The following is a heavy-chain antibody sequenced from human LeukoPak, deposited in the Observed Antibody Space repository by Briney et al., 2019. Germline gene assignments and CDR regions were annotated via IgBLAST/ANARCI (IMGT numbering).Heavy chain of an antibody. CDR2: MNPNSGNT. J-gene: IGHJ5*02. V-gene: IGHV1-8*01. CDR1: GYTFTSYD. CDR3: ARTPPWYDILTGYSPYNWFDP. Sequence: GASVKVSCKASGYTFTSYDINWVRQATGQGLEWMGWMNPNSGNTGYAQKFQGRVTMTRNTSISTAYMELSSLRSEDMAVYYCARTPPWYDILTGYSPYNWFDPWGQGTLVTVSS. D-gene: IGHD3-9*01.